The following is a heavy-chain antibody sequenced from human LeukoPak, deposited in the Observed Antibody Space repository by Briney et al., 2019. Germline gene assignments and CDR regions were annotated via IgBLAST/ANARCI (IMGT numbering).Heavy chain of an antibody. CDR1: GFTFSSYW. D-gene: IGHD2-8*01. CDR2: IKEDGSDE. CDR3: AKNGHYLDS. V-gene: IGHV3-7*01. J-gene: IGHJ4*02. Sequence: GGSLRLSCAASGFTFSSYWMSWVRQAPGKGLEWVADIKEDGSDEYYVDSVKGRFTISRDNAKNSLYLQMNSLRAEDTAVYYCAKNGHYLDSWGQGTLVTVSS.